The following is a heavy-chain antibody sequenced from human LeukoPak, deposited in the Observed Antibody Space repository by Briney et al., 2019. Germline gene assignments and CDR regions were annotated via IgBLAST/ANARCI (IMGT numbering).Heavy chain of an antibody. J-gene: IGHJ3*02. Sequence: GGSLRLSCAVSGFTFSAYGMHWVRQAPGKGLEWVTVISYDGSNKYYADSVKDRFTISRDNSKSTLYLQMNSLRAEDTAVYYCAKVGGSSSWFLAFDIWGQGTMVTVSS. CDR1: GFTFSAYG. CDR3: AKVGGSSSWFLAFDI. CDR2: ISYDGSNK. D-gene: IGHD6-13*01. V-gene: IGHV3-30*18.